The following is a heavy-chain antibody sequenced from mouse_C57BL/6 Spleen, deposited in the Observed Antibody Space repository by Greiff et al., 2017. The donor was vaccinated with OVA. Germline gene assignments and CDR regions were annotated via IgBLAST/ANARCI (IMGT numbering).Heavy chain of an antibody. CDR3: ARSDYSNYGWYFDV. D-gene: IGHD2-5*01. V-gene: IGHV1-52*01. CDR2: IDPSDSET. CDR1: GYTFTSYW. J-gene: IGHJ1*03. Sequence: QVQLQQPGAELVRPGSSVKLSCKASGYTFTSYWMHWVKQRPIQGLEWIGNIDPSDSETHYNQKFKDKATLTVDNSSSTAYMQLSSLTSEDSAVYYCARSDYSNYGWYFDVWGTGTTVTVSS.